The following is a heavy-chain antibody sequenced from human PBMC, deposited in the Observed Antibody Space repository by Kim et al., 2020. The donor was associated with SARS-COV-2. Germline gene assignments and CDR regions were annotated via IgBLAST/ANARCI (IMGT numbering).Heavy chain of an antibody. D-gene: IGHD3-10*01. CDR2: INHSGST. V-gene: IGHV4-34*01. CDR1: GGSFSGYY. J-gene: IGHJ6*02. Sequence: SETLSLTCAVYGGSFSGYYWSWIRQPPGKGLEWIGEINHSGSTNYNPSLKSRVTISVDTSKNQFSLKLSSVTAADTAVYYCARSGYYGSGSYFFAYYYYGMDVWGQGTTVTVSS. CDR3: ARSGYYGSGSYFFAYYYYGMDV.